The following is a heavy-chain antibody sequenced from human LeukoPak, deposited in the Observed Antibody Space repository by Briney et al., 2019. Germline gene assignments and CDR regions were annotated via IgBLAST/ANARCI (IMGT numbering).Heavy chain of an antibody. V-gene: IGHV3-30-3*01. CDR2: ISYDGSNK. J-gene: IGHJ4*02. CDR3: ARDGGRY. D-gene: IGHD2-15*01. CDR1: GFTFSSYA. Sequence: GGSLRLSCAASGFTFSSYAMHWVRQAPGKGLEWVAVISYDGSNKYYADSVKGRFTISRDNSTNTLYLQMNSLRAEDTAVYYCARDGGRYWGQGTLVTVSS.